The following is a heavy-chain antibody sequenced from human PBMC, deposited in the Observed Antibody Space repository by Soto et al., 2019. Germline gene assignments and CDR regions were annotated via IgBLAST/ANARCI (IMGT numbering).Heavy chain of an antibody. CDR1: GGSFSGYY. D-gene: IGHD3-22*01. Sequence: PSETLSLTCAVYGGSFSGYYWSWIRQPPGKGLEWIGEINHSGSTNYNPSLKSRVTISVDTSKNQFSLKLSSVTAADTAVYYCARRRGSGYYYYGMDVWGQGTTVS. V-gene: IGHV4-34*01. CDR3: ARRRGSGYYYYGMDV. J-gene: IGHJ6*02. CDR2: INHSGST.